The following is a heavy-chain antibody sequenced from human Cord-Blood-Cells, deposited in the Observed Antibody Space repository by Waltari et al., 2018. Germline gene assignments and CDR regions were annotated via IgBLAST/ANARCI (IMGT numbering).Heavy chain of an antibody. CDR3: AREPLYYYGSGSFDY. Sequence: QVQLVQSGAEVKKPGASVKVSCKASGYSFIGYYMHCVRQAPGQGLEWMGWINPNIGGTNYAQKFQGRVTMTRDTSISTAYMELSRLRSDDTAVYYCAREPLYYYGSGSFDYWGQGTLVTVSS. D-gene: IGHD3-10*01. CDR2: INPNIGGT. J-gene: IGHJ4*02. CDR1: GYSFIGYY. V-gene: IGHV1-2*02.